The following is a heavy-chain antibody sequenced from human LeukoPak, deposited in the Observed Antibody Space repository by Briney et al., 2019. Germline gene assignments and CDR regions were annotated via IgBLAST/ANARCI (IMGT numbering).Heavy chain of an antibody. CDR1: GGSFSGYY. Sequence: SETLSLTCAVYGGSFSGYYWSWIRQPPGRGLEWIGEINHSGSTNYNPSLKSRVTISVDTSKNQFSLKLSPVTAADTAVYYCARATIAAPPLNWFDPWGQGTLVTVSS. CDR3: ARATIAAPPLNWFDP. CDR2: INHSGST. D-gene: IGHD6-13*01. J-gene: IGHJ5*02. V-gene: IGHV4-34*01.